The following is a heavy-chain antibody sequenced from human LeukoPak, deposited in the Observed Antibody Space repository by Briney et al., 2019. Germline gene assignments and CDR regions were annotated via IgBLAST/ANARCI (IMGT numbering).Heavy chain of an antibody. Sequence: SVKVSCKASGGTFSSYAISWVRQAPGQGLEWMGRIIPILGIANYAQKFQGRVTITADKSTSTAYMELSSLRSEDTAVYYCARLGAYCGGGCYWGEFDPWGQGTLVTVSS. J-gene: IGHJ5*02. V-gene: IGHV1-69*04. CDR3: ARLGAYCGGGCYWGEFDP. D-gene: IGHD2-21*02. CDR2: IIPILGIA. CDR1: GGTFSSYA.